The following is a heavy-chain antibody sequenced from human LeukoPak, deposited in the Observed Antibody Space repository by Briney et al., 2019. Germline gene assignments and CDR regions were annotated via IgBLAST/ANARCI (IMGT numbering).Heavy chain of an antibody. CDR2: MNPNSGNT. CDR3: ARVGGGFSLYYYYMDV. D-gene: IGHD1-26*01. Sequence: GASVKVSCKASGYTFTSYDINWVRQATGQGLEWMGWMNPNSGNTGYAQKFQGRVTITRNTSISTAYMELSSLRSEDTAVYYCARVGGGFSLYYYYMDVWGKGTTVTVSS. CDR1: GYTFTSYD. J-gene: IGHJ6*03. V-gene: IGHV1-8*03.